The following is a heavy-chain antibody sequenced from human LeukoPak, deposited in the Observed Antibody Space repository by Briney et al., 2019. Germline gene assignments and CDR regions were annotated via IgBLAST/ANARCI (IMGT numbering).Heavy chain of an antibody. CDR3: ARVESGIMDYYYYMDV. Sequence: KPSETLSLXCTVSGGSISSYYWSWIRQPPGKGLEWIGYIYYSGSTNYNPSLKSRVTISVDTSKNQFSLKLSSVTAAGAAVYYCARVESGIMDYYYYMDVWGKGTTVTVSS. V-gene: IGHV4-59*01. CDR1: GGSISSYY. D-gene: IGHD3-10*01. CDR2: IYYSGST. J-gene: IGHJ6*03.